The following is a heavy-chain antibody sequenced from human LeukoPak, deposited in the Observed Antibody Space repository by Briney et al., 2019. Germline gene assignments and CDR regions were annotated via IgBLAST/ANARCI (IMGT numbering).Heavy chain of an antibody. CDR1: GFTLSSYS. V-gene: IGHV3-48*01. Sequence: GGSLRLSCAASGFTLSSYSMNWVRQAPGKGLEWVSYISSSSNTIYYADSVKGRFTISRDNAKNSLYLQMNSLGAEDTAVYYCAREANWLHFDYWGQGTLVTVSS. D-gene: IGHD7-27*01. CDR2: ISSSSNTI. CDR3: AREANWLHFDY. J-gene: IGHJ4*02.